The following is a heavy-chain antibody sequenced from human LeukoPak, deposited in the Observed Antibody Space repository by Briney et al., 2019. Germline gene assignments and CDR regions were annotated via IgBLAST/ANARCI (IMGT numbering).Heavy chain of an antibody. V-gene: IGHV3-74*01. CDR1: GFTFSSYW. CDR2: INSDGSST. Sequence: PGGSLRLSCAASGFTFSSYWMHWVRQAPGKGLVWVSRINSDGSSTSYADPVKGRFTISRDNAKNTLYLQMNSLRAEDTAVYYCARDGAAGDGYNHDYWGQGTLVTVSS. J-gene: IGHJ4*02. CDR3: ARDGAAGDGYNHDY. D-gene: IGHD5-24*01.